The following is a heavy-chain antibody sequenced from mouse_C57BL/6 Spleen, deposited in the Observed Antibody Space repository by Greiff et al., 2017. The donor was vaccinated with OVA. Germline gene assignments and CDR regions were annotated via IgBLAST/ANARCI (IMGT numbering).Heavy chain of an antibody. D-gene: IGHD1-1*01. CDR3: ARVTTVVAGNYFDD. J-gene: IGHJ2*01. Sequence: QVQLKESGAELVKPGASVKLSCKASGYTFTSYWMHWVKQRPGQGLEWIGMINPKSGSTNYNEKLTSKATLTVDKSSSTYNMQHSSLTSEDSAVYDCARVTTVVAGNYFDDWGQGATLTVSS. V-gene: IGHV1-64*01. CDR2: INPKSGST. CDR1: GYTFTSYW.